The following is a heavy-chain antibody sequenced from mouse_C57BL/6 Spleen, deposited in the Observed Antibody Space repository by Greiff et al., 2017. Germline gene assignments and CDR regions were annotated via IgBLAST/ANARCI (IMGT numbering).Heavy chain of an antibody. J-gene: IGHJ4*01. CDR1: GYTFTGYW. CDR2: IHPNSGSN. Sequence: QVQLQQPGAELVKPGASVKLSCKASGYTFTGYWMHWVKQRPGQGLEWIGMIHPNSGSNNYAEKFKSKATLPVDKSSSTAYLQLSSLTSEDSAVYYCARAGSEAMDYWGQGTSVTVSS. CDR3: ARAGSEAMDY. V-gene: IGHV1-64*01.